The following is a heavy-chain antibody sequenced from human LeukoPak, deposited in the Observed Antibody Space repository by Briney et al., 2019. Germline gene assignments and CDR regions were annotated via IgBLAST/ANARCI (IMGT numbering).Heavy chain of an antibody. V-gene: IGHV1-2*06. CDR1: VYTLTGYY. Sequence: GSVNVSCKASVYTLTGYYIHSVRQAPGQGGEGMGRINPNSFCTNYAQMLQGRVTMHRDTSISTAYMELSRLRSDDTAVYYCARDLDTAMVGMGGYWGQGTLVTVSS. CDR2: INPNSFCT. J-gene: IGHJ4*02. D-gene: IGHD5-18*01. CDR3: ARDLDTAMVGMGGY.